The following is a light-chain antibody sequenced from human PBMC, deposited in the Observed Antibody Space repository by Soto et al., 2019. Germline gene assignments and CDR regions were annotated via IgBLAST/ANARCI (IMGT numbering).Light chain of an antibody. CDR3: QQSYSSSWT. Sequence: DIQMTQSPSSLYASVGDRVTITCRASQSISNLLNWYQHKPGKAPKLLIYGTSTLQSGVPSRFSGSGSGTDFTLTISSLQCEDYATYYCQQSYSSSWTFGQGTKVEIK. CDR1: QSISNL. V-gene: IGKV1-39*01. CDR2: GTS. J-gene: IGKJ1*01.